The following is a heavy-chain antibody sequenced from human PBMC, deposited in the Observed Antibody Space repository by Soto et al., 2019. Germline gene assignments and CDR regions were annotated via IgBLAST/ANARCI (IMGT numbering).Heavy chain of an antibody. CDR3: ARGWRCSGGSCYSSFAGYFDY. CDR2: IIPIFGTA. CDR1: GGTFSSYA. D-gene: IGHD2-15*01. J-gene: IGHJ4*02. V-gene: IGHV1-69*13. Sequence: SVKVSCKASGGTFSSYAISWVRQAPGQGLEWMGGIIPIFGTANYAQKFQGRVTITADESTSTAYMELSSLRSEDTAVYYCARGWRCSGGSCYSSFAGYFDYWGQGTLVTVSS.